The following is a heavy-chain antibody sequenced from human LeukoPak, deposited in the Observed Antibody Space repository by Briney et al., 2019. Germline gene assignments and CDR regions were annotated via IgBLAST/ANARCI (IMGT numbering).Heavy chain of an antibody. J-gene: IGHJ6*04. V-gene: IGHV3-64D*06. CDR3: VKDEDHYDILTGYYYYYYYGMDV. D-gene: IGHD3-9*01. CDR1: GFTFSSYA. CDR2: ISSNGGST. Sequence: GGSLRLSCSASGFTFSSYAMHWVRQAPGKGLEYVSAISSNGGSTYYADSVKGRFTISRDNSKNTLYLQMSSLRAEDTAVYYCVKDEDHYDILTGYYYYYYYGMDVWGKGTTVTVSS.